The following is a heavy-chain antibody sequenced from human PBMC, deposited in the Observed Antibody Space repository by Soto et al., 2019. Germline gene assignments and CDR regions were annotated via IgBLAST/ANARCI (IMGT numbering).Heavy chain of an antibody. D-gene: IGHD6-19*01. CDR3: ARLYSSGWWGKTGYYYYGMDV. V-gene: IGHV4-39*07. J-gene: IGHJ6*02. CDR1: GASISSGDYY. CDR2: INHSGST. Sequence: ASETLSLTCTVSGASISSGDYYWSWIRQPPGKGLEWIGEINHSGSTNYNPSLKSRVTISVDTSKNQFSLKLSSVTAADTAVYYCARLYSSGWWGKTGYYYYGMDVWGQGTTVTVSS.